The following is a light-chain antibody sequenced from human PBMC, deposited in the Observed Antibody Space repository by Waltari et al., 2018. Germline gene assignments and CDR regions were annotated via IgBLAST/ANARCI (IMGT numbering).Light chain of an antibody. V-gene: IGLV3-1*01. CDR3: RAWDSSTVV. CDR2: QDS. J-gene: IGLJ2*01. Sequence: SYELTQPPSVSVSPGQTASITCSGDKLGDKYVSWYQLKPGQSPVLVIYQDSQRPSGSPERFSGCNCGNTATLTIGGTQAMDEADYYCRAWDSSTVVFGGGTKLTVL. CDR1: KLGDKY.